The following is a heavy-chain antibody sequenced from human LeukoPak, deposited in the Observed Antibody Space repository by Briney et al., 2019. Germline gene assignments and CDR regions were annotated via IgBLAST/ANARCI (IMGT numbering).Heavy chain of an antibody. J-gene: IGHJ3*02. CDR1: GFTVSSNY. D-gene: IGHD2-8*02. CDR2: IYGGGRT. CDR3: AKDASAVGSGGAFDI. V-gene: IGHV3-66*01. Sequence: GGSLRLSCAASGFTVSSNYMSWVRQAPGKGLEWVSVIYGGGRTYYADSVRGWFTISRDNSKNTLYLQMNSLRAEDTAVYYCAKDASAVGSGGAFDIWGQGTMVTVSS.